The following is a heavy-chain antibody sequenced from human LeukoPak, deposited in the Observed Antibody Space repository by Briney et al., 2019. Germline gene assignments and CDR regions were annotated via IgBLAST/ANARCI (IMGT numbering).Heavy chain of an antibody. CDR2: IKPDGTTK. V-gene: IGHV3-7*03. CDR1: GFPFSSYS. D-gene: IGHD6-13*01. CDR3: ARSIPYGTTWYGRSDY. J-gene: IGHJ4*02. Sequence: GGSLRLSCAASGFPFSSYSMTWVRQAPGKGLEWVANIKPDGTTKFYVDSVKGRFAISRDNALNSLYLQMNSLRAEDTAIYYCARSIPYGTTWYGRSDYWGQGTLVTVSS.